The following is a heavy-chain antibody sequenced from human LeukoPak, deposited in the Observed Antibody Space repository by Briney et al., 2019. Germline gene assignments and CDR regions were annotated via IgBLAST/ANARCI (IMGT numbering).Heavy chain of an antibody. D-gene: IGHD4-17*01. J-gene: IGHJ4*02. CDR2: ISYDGSNK. V-gene: IGHV3-30*04. Sequence: PGRSLRLSCAASGFTFSSYAMHWVRQAPGKGLEWVAVISYDGSNKYYADSVKGRFTISRDNSKNTLYLQMNSLRAEGTAVYYCARESGDYGDLYWGQGTLVTVSS. CDR3: ARESGDYGDLY. CDR1: GFTFSSYA.